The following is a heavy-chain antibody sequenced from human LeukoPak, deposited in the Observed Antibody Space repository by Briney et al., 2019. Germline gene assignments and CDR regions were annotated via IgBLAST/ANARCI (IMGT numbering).Heavy chain of an antibody. V-gene: IGHV4-39*01. CDR3: ARRGYDSSGYYYAY. J-gene: IGHJ4*02. Sequence: SETLSLTCTVSGGSISSSSYYWGWIRQPPGKGLEWIGSIYYSGSTYYNPSLKSRVTISVDTSKNQFSLKLSSVTAADTAVYYCARRGYDSSGYYYAYWGQGTLVTVSS. CDR2: IYYSGST. D-gene: IGHD3-22*01. CDR1: GGSISSSSYY.